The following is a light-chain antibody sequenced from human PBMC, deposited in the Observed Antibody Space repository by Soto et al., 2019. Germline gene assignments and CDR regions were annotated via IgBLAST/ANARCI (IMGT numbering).Light chain of an antibody. J-gene: IGKJ4*01. V-gene: IGKV1-9*01. CDR2: AAS. CDR3: QQFNSYPT. Sequence: DIQLTQSPSFLSASVGDGVTITCRASQGISSYLAWYQQRPGKAPKLLIYAASTLQSGVPSRFSGSGSGTEFNLTISSLQPEDFATYHCQQFNSYPTFGGGTKVEIK. CDR1: QGISSY.